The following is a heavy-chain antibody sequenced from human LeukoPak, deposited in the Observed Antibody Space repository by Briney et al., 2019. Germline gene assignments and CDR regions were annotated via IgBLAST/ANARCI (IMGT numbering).Heavy chain of an antibody. V-gene: IGHV3-74*01. D-gene: IGHD3-10*01. CDR2: INSDGSST. J-gene: IGHJ4*02. Sequence: GGSLRRSWSASGFTFSTYSMNWVRQAPGKGLVWVSRINSDGSSTSYADSVKGRFTISRDNAKNTLYLQMNSLRAEDTAVYYCASSYYGSGSSFDYWGQGTLVTVSS. CDR3: ASSYYGSGSSFDY. CDR1: GFTFSTYS.